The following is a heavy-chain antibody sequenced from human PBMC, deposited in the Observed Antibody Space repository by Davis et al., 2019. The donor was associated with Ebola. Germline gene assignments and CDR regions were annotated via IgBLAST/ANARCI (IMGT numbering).Heavy chain of an antibody. J-gene: IGHJ5*01. CDR1: GFTFSSYA. CDR2: ISSTAYNI. V-gene: IGHV3-23*01. Sequence: GGSLRLSCAASGFTFSSYAMFWVRQAPGKGLESVSGISSTAYNITYAASVKGRFTISKDNAKNTLYLQVNSLRAEDTAVYYCARGGNWFDSWGQGTLVTVSS. D-gene: IGHD2-15*01. CDR3: ARGGNWFDS.